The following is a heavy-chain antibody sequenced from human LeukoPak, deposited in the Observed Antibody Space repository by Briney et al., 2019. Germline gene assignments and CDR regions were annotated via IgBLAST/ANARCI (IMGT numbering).Heavy chain of an antibody. Sequence: ASVKVSCKASGGTFSSYAISWVRQAPGQGLEWMGRIIPILGIANYAQKFQGRVTMTRDTSTSTVYMELSSLRSEDTAVYYCARDPIAAAVDYYYGMDVWGQGTTVTVSS. CDR1: GGTFSSYA. CDR2: IIPILGIA. D-gene: IGHD6-13*01. CDR3: ARDPIAAAVDYYYGMDV. V-gene: IGHV1-69*04. J-gene: IGHJ6*02.